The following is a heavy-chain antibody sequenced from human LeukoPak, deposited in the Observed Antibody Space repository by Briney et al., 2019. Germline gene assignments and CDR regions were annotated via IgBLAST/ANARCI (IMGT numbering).Heavy chain of an antibody. CDR2: IKQDGSEK. D-gene: IGHD4-23*01. Sequence: GGPLRLSCAASGFTFSSYWMSWVRQAPGKGPEWVANIKQDGSEKYYVDSVKGRFTISRDNAKSSLYLQMNSLRAEDTAVYYCASQNDYGGNCFFEYWGQGTLVTVSS. CDR1: GFTFSSYW. CDR3: ASQNDYGGNCFFEY. J-gene: IGHJ4*02. V-gene: IGHV3-7*01.